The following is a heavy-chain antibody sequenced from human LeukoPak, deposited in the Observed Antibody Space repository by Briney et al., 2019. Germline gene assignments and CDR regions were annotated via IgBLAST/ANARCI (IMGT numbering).Heavy chain of an antibody. V-gene: IGHV4-4*07. J-gene: IGHJ4*02. CDR1: GGSISSHY. Sequence: SETLSLTCTVSGGSISSHYWSWIRQPAGKGLEWIGRIYTSGSTNYNPSLKSRVTMSVDTSKNQFSLKLSSVTAADTAVYYCARSVDTAMVSFSDSYYFDYWGQGTLVTVSS. CDR2: IYTSGST. CDR3: ARSVDTAMVSFSDSYYFDY. D-gene: IGHD5-18*01.